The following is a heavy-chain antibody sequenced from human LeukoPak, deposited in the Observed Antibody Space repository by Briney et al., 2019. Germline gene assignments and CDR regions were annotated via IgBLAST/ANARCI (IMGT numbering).Heavy chain of an antibody. CDR1: GDSISTYY. V-gene: IGHV4-59*01. CDR3: AREGPEYYFDY. J-gene: IGHJ4*02. Sequence: SETLSLTCTVSGDSISTYYWSWIRQPPGKGLEWIGYIYYSGSTNYNPSLKSRVTISVDTSKNQFSLKLSSVAAADTAVYYCAREGPEYYFDYWGQGTLVTVSS. CDR2: IYYSGST.